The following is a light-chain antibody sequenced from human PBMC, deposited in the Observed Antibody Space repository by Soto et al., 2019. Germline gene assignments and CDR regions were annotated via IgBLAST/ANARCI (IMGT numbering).Light chain of an antibody. CDR3: QQSYSTLWT. V-gene: IGKV3-15*01. J-gene: IGKJ1*01. CDR1: QSVSRN. Sequence: EVGMKQSRAIVSVTQKERATVSCIASQSVSRNLAWYQLKPRQAPRLLIYGASTRATDVPARFSGSGSGTDFTLTISFLQPEDFATYYCQQSYSTLWTSGQGTKV. CDR2: GAS.